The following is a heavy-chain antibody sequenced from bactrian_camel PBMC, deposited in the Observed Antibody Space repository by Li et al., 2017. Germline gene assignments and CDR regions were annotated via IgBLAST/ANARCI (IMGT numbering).Heavy chain of an antibody. CDR2: IYTDGQRV. D-gene: IGHD4*01. Sequence: HVQLVESGGGSVQVGGSLTLSCVASGDITYRCMGWLRQSPGKEREGIAKIYTDGQRVVYDTSVKGRFTIAQDNAKNMIDLQMNNLKSEDTAMYYCAARTSGGRCRWSVETMLQWKQYYWGQGTQVTVS. V-gene: IGHV3S54*01. J-gene: IGHJ4*01. CDR1: GDITYRC. CDR3: AARTSGGRCRWSVETMLQWKQYY.